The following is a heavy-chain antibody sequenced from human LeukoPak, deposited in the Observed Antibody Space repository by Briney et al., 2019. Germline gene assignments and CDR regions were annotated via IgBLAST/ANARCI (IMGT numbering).Heavy chain of an antibody. J-gene: IGHJ4*02. V-gene: IGHV4-39*07. CDR2: IYYGGST. CDR3: ARVTGYIVEDYFDY. Sequence: SETLSLTCAVSGGSINSSSYYWGWIRQPPGKGLEWIGSIYYGGSTYYNPSLKSRVTISVDTSKNQFSLRLSSVTAADTAVYYCARVTGYIVEDYFDYWGQGTLVTVSS. D-gene: IGHD3-22*01. CDR1: GGSINSSSYY.